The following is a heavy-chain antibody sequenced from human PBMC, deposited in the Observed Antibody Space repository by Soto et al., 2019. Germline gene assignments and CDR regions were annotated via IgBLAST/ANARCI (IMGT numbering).Heavy chain of an antibody. CDR2: IYYSGST. V-gene: IGHV4-31*03. CDR3: ARDVGVVTASDAFDI. Sequence: QVQLQESGPGLVKPSQTLSLTCTVSGGSISSGGYYWSWIRQHPGKGLEWIGYIYYSGSTYYNPSLKSRVTISLDTSKNPFSLKLSSVTAADTAVYYCARDVGVVTASDAFDIWGQGTMVTVSS. J-gene: IGHJ3*02. D-gene: IGHD2-21*02. CDR1: GGSISSGGYY.